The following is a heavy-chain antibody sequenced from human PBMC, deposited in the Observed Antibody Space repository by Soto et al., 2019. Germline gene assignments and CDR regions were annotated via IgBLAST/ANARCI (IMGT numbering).Heavy chain of an antibody. Sequence: QVQLQESDPGLVRPSQTLSLTCTVSGGSISVEHYHWTWIRQPPGKGLEWIGYIHYSGSVYYNPSLQSRLSMSVDTSKTLFSLKLASETAADTAVYFCVREDDGGDRDYYGLDVWGQGTTVTVSS. V-gene: IGHV4-30-4*01. CDR1: GGSISVEHYH. CDR3: VREDDGGDRDYYGLDV. D-gene: IGHD2-21*02. CDR2: IHYSGSV. J-gene: IGHJ6*02.